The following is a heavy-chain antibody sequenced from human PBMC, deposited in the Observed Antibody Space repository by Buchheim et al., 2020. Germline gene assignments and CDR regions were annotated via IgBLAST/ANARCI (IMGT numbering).Heavy chain of an antibody. CDR2: IYSGCST. CDR3: ARSQYYDFWSGYWFDP. CDR1: GFTVSSNY. V-gene: IGHV3-66*01. J-gene: IGHJ5*02. Sequence: EVQLVESGGGLVQPGGSLRLSCAASGFTVSSNYMSWVRQAPGKGLEWVSVIYSGCSTYYADSVKGRFTISRDNSKNTLYLQMNSLRAEDTAVYYCARSQYYDFWSGYWFDPWGQGTL. D-gene: IGHD3-3*01.